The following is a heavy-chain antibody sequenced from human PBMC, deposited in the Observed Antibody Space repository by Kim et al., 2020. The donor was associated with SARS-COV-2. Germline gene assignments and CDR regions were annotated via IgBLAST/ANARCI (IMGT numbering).Heavy chain of an antibody. CDR2: IRSKANSYAT. D-gene: IGHD3-22*01. J-gene: IGHJ3*02. CDR1: GFTFSGSA. Sequence: GGSLRLSCAASGFTFSGSAMHCVRQASGKGLEWVGRIRSKANSYATAYAASVKGRFTISRDDSKNTAYLQMNSLKTEDTAVYYCTVSTYYYDSSGYYSDAFDIWGQGTMVTVSS. CDR3: TVSTYYYDSSGYYSDAFDI. V-gene: IGHV3-73*01.